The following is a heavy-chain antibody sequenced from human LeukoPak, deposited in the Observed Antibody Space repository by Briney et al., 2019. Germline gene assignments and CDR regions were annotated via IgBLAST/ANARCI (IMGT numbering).Heavy chain of an antibody. D-gene: IGHD6-19*01. V-gene: IGHV4-39*07. CDR2: IYYSGST. J-gene: IGHJ6*03. CDR3: ASGWYGLYYYYMDV. CDR1: GGSISSSSRY. Sequence: SETLSLTCTVSGGSISSSSRYWGWIRQPPGKGLEWIGSIYYSGSTNYNPSLKSRVTISVDTSKNQFSLKLSSVTTADTAVYYCASGWYGLYYYYMDVWGKGTTVTISS.